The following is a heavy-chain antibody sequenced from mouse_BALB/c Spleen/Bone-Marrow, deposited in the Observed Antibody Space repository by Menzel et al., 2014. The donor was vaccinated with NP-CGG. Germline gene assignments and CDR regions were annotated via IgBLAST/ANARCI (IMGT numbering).Heavy chain of an antibody. CDR2: IDPSDSYT. CDR1: GYTFTSYW. Sequence: VQLQESGAELVKPGASVKMSCKASGYTFTSYWMHWVKPRPGQGLAWIGVIDPSDSYTSYNQKFKGKATLTVDTSSSTTYMQLSSLTSEDSAVYYCTIPTARACFDYWGQGTTLTVSS. CDR3: TIPTARACFDY. V-gene: IGHV1S127*01. D-gene: IGHD3-2*01. J-gene: IGHJ2*01.